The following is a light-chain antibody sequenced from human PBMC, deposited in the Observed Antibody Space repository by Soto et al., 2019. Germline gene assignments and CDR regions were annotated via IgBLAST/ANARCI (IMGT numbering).Light chain of an antibody. CDR3: LLSSRGAYVV. Sequence: QAVVTQEPSLTVSPGGTVTLTCGSSTGAVTSGHYPYWSQQKPGQAPRTLIYDTSNKHSWTPARFSGSLLGGKAALTLSGAQPEDEAEYYCLLSSRGAYVVSGGGTKLTVL. J-gene: IGLJ2*01. CDR1: TGAVTSGHY. V-gene: IGLV7-46*01. CDR2: DTS.